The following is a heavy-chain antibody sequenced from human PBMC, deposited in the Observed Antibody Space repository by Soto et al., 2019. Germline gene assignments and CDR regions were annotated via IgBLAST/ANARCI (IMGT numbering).Heavy chain of an antibody. CDR2: ISYDGSNK. D-gene: IGHD6-19*01. CDR3: AKDRDSSGWFSGYYYGVDV. Sequence: GGSRLSCAASGFTFSSYGMHWVRQAPGKGLEWVALISYDGSNKYYADSVKGRFTISRDNSKNTLSLQVSSLRPEDTAVYYCAKDRDSSGWFSGYYYGVDVWGQGTTVTVSS. J-gene: IGHJ6*02. CDR1: GFTFSSYG. V-gene: IGHV3-30*18.